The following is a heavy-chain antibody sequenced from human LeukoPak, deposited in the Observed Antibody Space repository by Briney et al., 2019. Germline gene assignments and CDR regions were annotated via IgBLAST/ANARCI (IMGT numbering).Heavy chain of an antibody. Sequence: ASVKVSCKASGYTFTGYYMHWVRQAPGQGLEWMGRINPNSGGTNYAQKFQGRVTMTRDTSISTAYMELSRLRSDDTAVYYCARDTLSIVGASPFDYWGQGTLVTVSS. CDR3: ARDTLSIVGASPFDY. V-gene: IGHV1-2*06. CDR2: INPNSGGT. J-gene: IGHJ4*02. CDR1: GYTFTGYY. D-gene: IGHD1-26*01.